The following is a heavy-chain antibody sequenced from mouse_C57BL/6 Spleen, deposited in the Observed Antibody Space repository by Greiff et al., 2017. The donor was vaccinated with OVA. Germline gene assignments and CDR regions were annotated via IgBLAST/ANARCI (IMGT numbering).Heavy chain of an antibody. CDR1: GYTFTSYW. CDR2: IDPSDSET. CDR3: SRWLLPLYAMDY. J-gene: IGHJ4*01. D-gene: IGHD2-3*01. Sequence: VKLQQPGAELVRPGSSVKLSCKASGYTFTSYWMHWVKQRPIQGLEWIGNIDPSDSETHYNQKFKDKATLTVDKSSSTAYMQLSSLTSEDSAVYYRSRWLLPLYAMDYWGQGTSVTVSS. V-gene: IGHV1-52*01.